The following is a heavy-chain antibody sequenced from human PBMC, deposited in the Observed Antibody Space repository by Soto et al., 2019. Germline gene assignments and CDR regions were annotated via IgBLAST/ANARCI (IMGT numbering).Heavy chain of an antibody. Sequence: GGSLRLSCAATGFSFAGYALTWVRQAPGKGLEWLSAVSGGGASTYYADSVRDRFSISRDVSGNMIYLQLNRLTAGDTATYYCAKTQTFNGYYGGFDAWGQGTRVTVSS. J-gene: IGHJ4*02. CDR3: AKTQTFNGYYGGFDA. CDR2: VSGGGAST. V-gene: IGHV3-23*01. CDR1: GFSFAGYA. D-gene: IGHD2-21*01.